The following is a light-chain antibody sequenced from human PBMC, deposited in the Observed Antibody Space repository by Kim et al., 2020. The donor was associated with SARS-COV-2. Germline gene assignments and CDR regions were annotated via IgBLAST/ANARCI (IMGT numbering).Light chain of an antibody. CDR1: QGISSW. J-gene: IGKJ4*01. CDR2: AAS. V-gene: IGKV1-12*02. Sequence: AAVGARVTIACRTSQGISSWLAWYQQKPGKAPKLLIYAASRLQSGVPSRFSGSGSGTDFTLTSSSLQPEDVATYYCQQANSFPSFGGGTKVDIK. CDR3: QQANSFPS.